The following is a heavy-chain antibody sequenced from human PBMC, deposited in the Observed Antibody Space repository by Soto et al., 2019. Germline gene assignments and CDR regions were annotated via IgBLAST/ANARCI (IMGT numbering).Heavy chain of an antibody. Sequence: PGGSLRLSCAASGFTVSSNYMSWVRQAPGKGLEWVSVIYSGGSTYYADSVKVRFTISRDNSKNTVFLQMNSLRAEDTAVYFCSRDYGGLGVWGQGTTVTVSS. D-gene: IGHD3-16*01. CDR3: SRDYGGLGV. CDR1: GFTVSSNY. V-gene: IGHV3-53*01. CDR2: IYSGGST. J-gene: IGHJ6*02.